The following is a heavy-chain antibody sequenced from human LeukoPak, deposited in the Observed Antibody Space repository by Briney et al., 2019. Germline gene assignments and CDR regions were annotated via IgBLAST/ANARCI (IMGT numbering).Heavy chain of an antibody. J-gene: IGHJ4*02. V-gene: IGHV3-21*01. Sequence: GGSLRLSCAASGFTFSTYSMDWVRQAPGKGLEWVSTISSGSSYIYYADSAKGRFTISRDNAKNSLYLQMNSLRAEDTAVYYCARDQYSYAHAAHWGQGTLVTVSS. D-gene: IGHD5-18*01. CDR2: ISSGSSYI. CDR3: ARDQYSYAHAAH. CDR1: GFTFSTYS.